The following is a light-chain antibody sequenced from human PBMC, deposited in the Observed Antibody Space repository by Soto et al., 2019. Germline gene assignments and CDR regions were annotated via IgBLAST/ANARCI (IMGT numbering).Light chain of an antibody. CDR3: ASYTRRSTLV. CDR2: DVS. J-gene: IGLJ1*01. Sequence: QSALTQPASVSGSPGQSITISCTGSSSDVGGYDFVSWYQHHPGKAPRLMIFDVSNRPSAVSNRFSGYKSGNTASLTISGLQAEDEGDYYCASYTRRSTLVFGTGTKVTVL. CDR1: SSDVGGYDF. V-gene: IGLV2-14*03.